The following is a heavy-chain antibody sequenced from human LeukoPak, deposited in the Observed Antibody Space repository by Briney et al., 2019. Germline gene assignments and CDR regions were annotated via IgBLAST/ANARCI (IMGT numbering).Heavy chain of an antibody. CDR3: ARGAPSSSWYLH. V-gene: IGHV4-39*07. CDR2: IYDSGST. Sequence: TASETLSLTCTVSGGSIRSSYYYWGWIRQPPGKGLEWIGSIYDSGSTYYNPSLKSRVTISVDRSKNQFSLKLSSVTAADTAVYYCARGAPSSSWYLHWGQGTLVTVSS. D-gene: IGHD6-13*01. CDR1: GGSIRSSYYY. J-gene: IGHJ4*02.